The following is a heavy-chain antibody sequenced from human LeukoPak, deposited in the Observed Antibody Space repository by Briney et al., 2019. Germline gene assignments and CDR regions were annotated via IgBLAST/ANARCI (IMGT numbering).Heavy chain of an antibody. J-gene: IGHJ5*02. D-gene: IGHD2-15*01. Sequence: GGSLRLSCKASGFTFSNFGMHWVRQAPGKGLEWVAVIWYDGSNKYYADSVKGRFTISRDNSKNTLYLQMNSLRAEDTAVYYCARRYCSGGSCYSFRGDWFDPWGQGTLVTVSS. CDR3: ARRYCSGGSCYSFRGDWFDP. V-gene: IGHV3-33*08. CDR2: IWYDGSNK. CDR1: GFTFSNFG.